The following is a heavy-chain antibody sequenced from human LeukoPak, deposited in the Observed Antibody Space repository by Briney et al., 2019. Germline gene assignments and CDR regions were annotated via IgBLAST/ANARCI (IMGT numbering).Heavy chain of an antibody. Sequence: SETLSLTCTIAGASISSHYWRWVRQSPGKGLEWIGYIYYTGRTNYNTSLKSGATISADTSNNQCSLKLSSVTAADTAVYYCARAPEGSRYVHTAGDMDVWGQGTTVTVSS. CDR1: GASISSHY. CDR2: IYYTGRT. D-gene: IGHD2-15*01. J-gene: IGHJ6*02. CDR3: ARAPEGSRYVHTAGDMDV. V-gene: IGHV4-59*11.